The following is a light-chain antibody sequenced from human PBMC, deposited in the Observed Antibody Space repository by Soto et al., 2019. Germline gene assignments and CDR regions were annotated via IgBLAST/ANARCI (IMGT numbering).Light chain of an antibody. CDR3: QQRSNWTQT. V-gene: IGKV3-11*01. CDR1: QSVGSD. J-gene: IGKJ1*01. Sequence: EIVMTQSPATRSLSAGERATLSCRASQSVGSDLAWYQQKPGQAPRLLIYESSNRATGIAARFSGSGSGTDFTLTISSLEHEDCAVYYCQQRSNWTQTFGQGTKVDIK. CDR2: ESS.